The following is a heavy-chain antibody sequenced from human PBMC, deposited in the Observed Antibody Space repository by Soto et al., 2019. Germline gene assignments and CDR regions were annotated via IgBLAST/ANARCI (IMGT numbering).Heavy chain of an antibody. V-gene: IGHV3-23*01. J-gene: IGHJ4*02. CDR3: AKRNGDYDYPDY. Sequence: GSLRLSCAASGFTFSSYAMSWVRQAPGEGLEWVSVISGGGGSPYYADSVKGRFTISRDNSKNTLYLQMNSLRAEDTAIYYCAKRNGDYDYPDYWGQGALVTVSS. D-gene: IGHD4-17*01. CDR2: ISGGGGSP. CDR1: GFTFSSYA.